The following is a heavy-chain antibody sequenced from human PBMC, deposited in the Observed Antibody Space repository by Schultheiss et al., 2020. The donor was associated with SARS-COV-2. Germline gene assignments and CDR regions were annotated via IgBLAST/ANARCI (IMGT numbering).Heavy chain of an antibody. V-gene: IGHV3-33*01. Sequence: GGSLRLSCAASGLIFSIYGMHWVRQAPAKGLEWVATIWYDGSTKYYADSVKGRFTISRDNSRNTLYLQMNSLRAEDTAVYYCARDRVNYDFWSGSGRYYYYGMDVWGQGTTVTVSS. CDR1: GLIFSIYG. J-gene: IGHJ6*02. CDR2: IWYDGSTK. D-gene: IGHD3-3*01. CDR3: ARDRVNYDFWSGSGRYYYYGMDV.